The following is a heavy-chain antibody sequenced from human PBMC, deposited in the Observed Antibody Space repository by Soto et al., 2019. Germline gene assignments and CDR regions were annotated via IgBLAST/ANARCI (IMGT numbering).Heavy chain of an antibody. CDR2: IHYSGST. V-gene: IGHV4-59*01. D-gene: IGHD3-10*01. CDR3: ATTKTYGSGSYYNYYYVDV. CDR1: GGSIRSYY. Sequence: SETLSLTCTVSGGSIRSYYWSWIRQPPGKGLEWIGYIHYSGSTNYNPSLKSRVTISVDTSNNQVSLKVSSVTAADTAVYYCATTKTYGSGSYYNYYYVDVWGKGTTVTVSS. J-gene: IGHJ6*03.